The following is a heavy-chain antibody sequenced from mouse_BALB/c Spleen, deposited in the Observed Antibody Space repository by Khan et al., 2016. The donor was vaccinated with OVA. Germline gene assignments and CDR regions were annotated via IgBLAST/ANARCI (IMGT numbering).Heavy chain of an antibody. Sequence: EVQLVESGPGLVKPSQSLSLTCTVTGYSITSGYGWNWLRQFPGNKLEWMGYISYSGSTNYNPSLKSRISITRDTSKNQFFLQLNSVTTEDTATYYCAITARIKYWGQGTTLTVSA. V-gene: IGHV3-2*02. CDR1: GYSITSGYG. CDR3: AITARIKY. CDR2: ISYSGST. D-gene: IGHD1-2*01. J-gene: IGHJ2*01.